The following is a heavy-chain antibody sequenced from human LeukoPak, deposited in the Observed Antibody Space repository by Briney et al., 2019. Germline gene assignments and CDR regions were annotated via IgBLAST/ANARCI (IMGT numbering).Heavy chain of an antibody. CDR3: ARGPRTTVTLNWFDP. Sequence: GESLKISCKGSGYSFTSYWIGWVRQMPGKGLEWMGIIYPGDSDTRYSPSFQGQVTISADKSISTAYLQWSSLKASDTAMYYCARGPRTTVTLNWFDPWGQGTLVTVSS. CDR2: IYPGDSDT. D-gene: IGHD4-17*01. J-gene: IGHJ5*02. V-gene: IGHV5-51*01. CDR1: GYSFTSYW.